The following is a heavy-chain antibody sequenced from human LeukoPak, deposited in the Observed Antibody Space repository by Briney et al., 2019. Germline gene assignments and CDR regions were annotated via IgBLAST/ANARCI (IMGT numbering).Heavy chain of an antibody. D-gene: IGHD3-16*01. CDR1: GYTFTSYY. CDR3: AKRREPVSLGEGLDY. CDR2: INPSGGST. Sequence: ASVKVSCKASGYTFTSYYMHWVRQAPGQGLEWMGIINPSGGSTSYAQKFQGRVTMTRDTSTSTVYMELSSLRSEDTAIYYCAKRREPVSLGEGLDYWGQGTLVTVSS. V-gene: IGHV1-46*01. J-gene: IGHJ4*02.